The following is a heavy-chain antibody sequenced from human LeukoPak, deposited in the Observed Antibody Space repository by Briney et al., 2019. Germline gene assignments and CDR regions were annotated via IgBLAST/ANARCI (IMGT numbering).Heavy chain of an antibody. D-gene: IGHD2-15*01. CDR2: INTNTGNP. Sequence: ASVKVSCKASGYTFTSYAMNWVRQAPGQGLEWMGWINTNTGNPTYAQGFTGRFVFSLDTSVSTACLQISSLKAEDTAVYYCARDPEIVDCSGGSCYYGQDYWGQGTLVTVSS. J-gene: IGHJ4*02. CDR1: GYTFTSYA. CDR3: ARDPEIVDCSGGSCYYGQDY. V-gene: IGHV7-4-1*02.